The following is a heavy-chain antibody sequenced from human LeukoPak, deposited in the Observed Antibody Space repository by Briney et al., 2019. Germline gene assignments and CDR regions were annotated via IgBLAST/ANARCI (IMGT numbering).Heavy chain of an antibody. CDR2: IYYSGST. V-gene: IGHV4-59*01. CDR3: ARFSRFTGYNWFDP. J-gene: IGHJ5*02. Sequence: SETLSLTCTVSGGSISSYYWSWIRQPPGKGLEWIGYIYYSGSTNYNPSLKSRVTISVDSSKNQFSLKLSSVTAADTAVYYCARFSRFTGYNWFDPWGQGTLVTVSS. CDR1: GGSISSYY. D-gene: IGHD3-3*01.